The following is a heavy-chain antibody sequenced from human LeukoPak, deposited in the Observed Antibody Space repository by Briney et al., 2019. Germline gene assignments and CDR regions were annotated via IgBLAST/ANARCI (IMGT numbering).Heavy chain of an antibody. CDR1: GGSISSYY. J-gene: IGHJ4*02. CDR3: ARTYSTSSNFDY. D-gene: IGHD2-2*01. CDR2: IYSSGST. Sequence: SETLSLTCTVSGGSISSYYWSWIQQPPGMGLEWIGYIYSSGSTNYNPSLKSRVTISVDTSKEQFSLKLSSVTAADTALYYCARTYSTSSNFDYWGQGTLVTVSS. V-gene: IGHV4-4*09.